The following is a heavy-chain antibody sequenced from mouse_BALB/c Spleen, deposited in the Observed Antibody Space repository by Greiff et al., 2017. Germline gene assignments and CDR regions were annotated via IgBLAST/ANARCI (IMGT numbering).Heavy chain of an antibody. CDR3: ARKGYGNYDDYAMDY. CDR2: IETSDSYT. D-gene: IGHD2-10*02. J-gene: IGHJ4*01. CDR1: GYSFTDYW. Sequence: QVQLQQPGAELVMPGASVKMTCKASGYSFTDYWMRWVKQRPGQGLEWFGAIETSDSYTSYNQKFKAKVTLTVDASSSTAYMQLSSLTSEDSAVYYCARKGYGNYDDYAMDYWGQGTSVTVSS. V-gene: IGHV1-69*01.